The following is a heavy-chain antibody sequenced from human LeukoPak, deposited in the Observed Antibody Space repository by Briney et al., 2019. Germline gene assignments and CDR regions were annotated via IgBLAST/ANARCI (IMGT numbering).Heavy chain of an antibody. J-gene: IGHJ4*02. CDR3: ARGRITMVRGVIVDFDY. V-gene: IGHV1-8*03. CDR1: GYTFTSYD. CDR2: MNPNSGNT. Sequence: ASVKVSYKASGYTFTSYDINWVRQATGQGLEWMGWMNPNSGNTGYAQKFQGRVTITRNTSISTAYMELSSLRSDDTAVYYCARGRITMVRGVIVDFDYWGQGTLVTVSS. D-gene: IGHD3-10*01.